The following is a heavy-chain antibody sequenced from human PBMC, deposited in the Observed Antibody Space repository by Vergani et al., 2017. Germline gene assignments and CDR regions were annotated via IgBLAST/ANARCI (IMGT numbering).Heavy chain of an antibody. CDR1: GFTFSDFS. D-gene: IGHD2-8*02. Sequence: VQLVESGGGLVKPGGSLRLSCAASGFTFSDFSMSWVRQAPGKGLEWVAFIGSSGPYINYADSVKGRFRISRDNTNKSLFLQLRSLRAEDAAVYYCAGDCTGGGCPDNYGMDVWGQGATVTVSS. J-gene: IGHJ6*02. CDR3: AGDCTGGGCPDNYGMDV. CDR2: IGSSGPYI. V-gene: IGHV3-21*01.